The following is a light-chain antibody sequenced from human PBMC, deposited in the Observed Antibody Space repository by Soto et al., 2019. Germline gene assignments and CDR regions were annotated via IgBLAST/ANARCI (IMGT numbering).Light chain of an antibody. J-gene: IGKJ3*01. V-gene: IGKV1-33*01. Sequence: DIQMTQSPSSLSASVGDRVTITCRANQDIRNYLNWYQQKPGKAPKLLIYDASHLEAGVPSRFSGGGSGTDFAFTISSLQPEDIATYYCQQYGSPIYTFGPGTKVDLK. CDR1: QDIRNY. CDR3: QQYGSPIYT. CDR2: DAS.